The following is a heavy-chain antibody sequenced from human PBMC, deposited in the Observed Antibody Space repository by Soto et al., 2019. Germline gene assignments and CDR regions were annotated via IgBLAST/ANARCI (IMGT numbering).Heavy chain of an antibody. CDR3: TRDTGVDFDY. D-gene: IGHD3-3*01. V-gene: IGHV3-21*01. CDR1: GFTFTRYS. J-gene: IGHJ4*02. Sequence: GGSLRLSFAASGFTFTRYSMNWVRQAPGKWLEWVSSISSTTNYIDYADSMKGRFTIFRDNAKNMVYLQMNSLRAEDMAVYYCTRDTGVDFDYCGQGSLVTVYS. CDR2: ISSTTNYI.